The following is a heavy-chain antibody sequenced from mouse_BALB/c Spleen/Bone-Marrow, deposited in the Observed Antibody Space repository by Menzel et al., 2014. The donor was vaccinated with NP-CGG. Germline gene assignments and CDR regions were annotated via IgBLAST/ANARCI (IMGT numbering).Heavy chain of an antibody. V-gene: IGHV1-22*01. CDR3: VRGRHFDV. J-gene: IGHJ1*01. CDR1: GYTFTDYT. Sequence: EVQLQQSGPELVKPGASVMISCKTSGYTFTDYTIHWVTQSLGKSLEWIGNVNPNIGGANYNQKFKGKVTLTLYKSSXTAYMVLRGLTFEDSAVYDCVRGRHFDVWGAGTSVTVSS. CDR2: VNPNIGGA.